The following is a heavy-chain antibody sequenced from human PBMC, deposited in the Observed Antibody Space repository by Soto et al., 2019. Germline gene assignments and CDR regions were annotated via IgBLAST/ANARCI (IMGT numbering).Heavy chain of an antibody. J-gene: IGHJ2*01. CDR1: GFTFKNFA. CDR3: AKSRGDGYFDL. Sequence: EVQLSESGGGLVQPGGSLRLSCAASGFTFKNFAMAWVRQAPGKGLEWVSAIGGTSGSTYYADSVKGRFTISRDNSKNTLYLQLNSLRAEDTAIYYCAKSRGDGYFDLWGRGTLVTVSS. CDR2: IGGTSGST. V-gene: IGHV3-23*01. D-gene: IGHD7-27*01.